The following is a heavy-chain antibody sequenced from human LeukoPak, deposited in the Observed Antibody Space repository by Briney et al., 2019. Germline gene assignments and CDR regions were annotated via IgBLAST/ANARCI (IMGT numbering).Heavy chain of an antibody. J-gene: IGHJ4*02. D-gene: IGHD5-24*01. CDR2: ISGSGSGSST. CDR1: GFTFSSYS. V-gene: IGHV3-23*01. Sequence: GGSLRLSCAASGFTFSSYSMNWVRQAPGKGLEWVSTISGSGSGSSTYYADSVKGRFTISRDNSKNTLYLQMNSLRAEDTAVYYCAKSGYNRFDYWGQGTLVTVSS. CDR3: AKSGYNRFDY.